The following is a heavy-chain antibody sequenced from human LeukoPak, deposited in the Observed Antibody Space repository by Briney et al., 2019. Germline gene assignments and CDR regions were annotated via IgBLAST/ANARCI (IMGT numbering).Heavy chain of an antibody. J-gene: IGHJ4*02. CDR3: LKGDIEVVTAVWAD. Sequence: PGGSLILSCTASGFTFRNFAMSWVRQAPGMGLEWVSAITASGATTYYSDSVTGRFSIPRDNSGSTLHLAMSPVRVEGTAIYYCLKGDIEVVTAVWADWGQGILVTVSS. CDR2: ITASGATT. D-gene: IGHD2-21*02. V-gene: IGHV3-23*01. CDR1: GFTFRNFA.